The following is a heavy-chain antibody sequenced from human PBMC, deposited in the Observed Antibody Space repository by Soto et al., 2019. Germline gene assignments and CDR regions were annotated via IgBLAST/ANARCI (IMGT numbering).Heavy chain of an antibody. V-gene: IGHV3-23*01. D-gene: IGHD2-21*01. Sequence: EVQLLESGGGLVQPGGSLRLSCVASGFTFSSYAMSWVRQAPGKGLVWVSGISGSGDSTYYADSVKGRFTISRDNSKSTLYLQMNSLRAEDTAVYYCAKTGGGGVWRGFGYWGQGTLVTVSS. J-gene: IGHJ4*02. CDR1: GFTFSSYA. CDR3: AKTGGGGVWRGFGY. CDR2: ISGSGDST.